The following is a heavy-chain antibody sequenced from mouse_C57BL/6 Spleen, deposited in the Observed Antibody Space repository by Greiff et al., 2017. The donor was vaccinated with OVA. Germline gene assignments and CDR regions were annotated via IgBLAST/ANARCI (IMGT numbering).Heavy chain of an antibody. CDR3: ARRKVVAKTAYCDV. CDR1: GYTFTTYP. V-gene: IGHV1-47*01. Sequence: QVQLQQSGAELVKPGASVKMSCKASGYTFTTYPIEWMKQTHGKSLEWIGNFHPNNDDTTSNDKFKGKATLTVDKSSSTVYLELSRLTSDDSAVYYCARRKVVAKTAYCDVWGTGTTVTVSS. CDR2: FHPNNDDT. D-gene: IGHD1-1*01. J-gene: IGHJ1*03.